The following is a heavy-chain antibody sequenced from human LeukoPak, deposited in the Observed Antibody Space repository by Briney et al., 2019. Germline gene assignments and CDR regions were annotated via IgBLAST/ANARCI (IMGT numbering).Heavy chain of an antibody. CDR1: GFTFSSYW. V-gene: IGHV3-7*01. D-gene: IGHD2-15*01. CDR2: IKQDGSEK. Sequence: GGSLRLSCAASGFTFSSYWMSWVRQAPGKVLEWVANIKQDGSEKYYVDSVKGRFTISRDNAKNSMYLQMNSLRAEDTAVYYCARGADGVSSNSRGWFDPWGQGTLVTVSS. J-gene: IGHJ5*02. CDR3: ARGADGVSSNSRGWFDP.